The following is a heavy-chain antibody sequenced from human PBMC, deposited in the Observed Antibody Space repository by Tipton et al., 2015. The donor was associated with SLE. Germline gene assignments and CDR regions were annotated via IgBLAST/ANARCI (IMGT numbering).Heavy chain of an antibody. CDR1: GFTFSSYS. D-gene: IGHD3-22*01. CDR2: ISSSSSYI. J-gene: IGHJ4*02. CDR3: AKDIKYYYDSSGYYDY. V-gene: IGHV3-21*04. Sequence: SLRLSCAASGFTFSSYSMNWVRQAPGKGLEWVSSISSSSSYIYYADSVKGRFTISRDNAKNSLYLQMNSLRAEDTALYYCAKDIKYYYDSSGYYDYWGQGTLVTVSS.